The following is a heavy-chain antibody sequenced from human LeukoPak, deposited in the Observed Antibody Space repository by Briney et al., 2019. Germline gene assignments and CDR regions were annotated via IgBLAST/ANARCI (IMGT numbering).Heavy chain of an antibody. CDR3: AELGITMIGGV. CDR1: GFTFSSYE. CDR2: ISSGGSTI. V-gene: IGHV3-48*03. J-gene: IGHJ6*04. D-gene: IGHD3-10*02. Sequence: GGALRLSCAASGFTFSSYEMDWVRQAPGKGLEWVSYISSGGSTIYCADSVEGRFIISRDNPKNSLYLQMNSLRAEDTAVYYCAELGITMIGGVWGKGTTVTISS.